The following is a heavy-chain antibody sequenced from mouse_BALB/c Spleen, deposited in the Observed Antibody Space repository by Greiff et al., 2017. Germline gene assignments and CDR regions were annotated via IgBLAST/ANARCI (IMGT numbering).Heavy chain of an antibody. CDR3: ASYDYDAMDY. CDR2: IWSGGST. V-gene: IGHV2-2*02. CDR1: GFSLTSYG. Sequence: VQVVESGPGLVQPSQSLSITCTVSGFSLTSYGVHWVRQSPGKGLEWLGVIWSGGSTDYNAAFISRLSISKDNSKSQVFFKMNSLQANDTAIYYCASYDYDAMDYWGQGTSVTVSS. J-gene: IGHJ4*01.